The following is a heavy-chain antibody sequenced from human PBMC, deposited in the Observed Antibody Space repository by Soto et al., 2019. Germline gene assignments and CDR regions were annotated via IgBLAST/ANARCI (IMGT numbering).Heavy chain of an antibody. J-gene: IGHJ4*02. V-gene: IGHV1-69*02. Sequence: QVQLVQSGAEVKKPGSSVKVSCKASGGTFSSYTISWVRQAPGQGLEWMGRIIPILGIANYAQKFQGRVTITADKSTSTAYMELSSLRSEDTAVYYCAMPRERRYYFDYWGQGTLVTVSS. D-gene: IGHD1-1*01. CDR2: IIPILGIA. CDR1: GGTFSSYT. CDR3: AMPRERRYYFDY.